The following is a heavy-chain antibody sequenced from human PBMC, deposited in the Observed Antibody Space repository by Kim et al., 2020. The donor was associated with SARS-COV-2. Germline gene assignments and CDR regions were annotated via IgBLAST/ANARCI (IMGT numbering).Heavy chain of an antibody. CDR1: GGSISTSTYY. Sequence: SETLSLTCSVSGGSISTSTYYWGWIRQPPGMGLEWIGSIHYSGRTHYNSSLKSLLTISVDTSKNQFSLKLSSVTAADTAVYYCARYQYSGTYYPFDYWG. J-gene: IGHJ4*01. CDR2: IHYSGRT. V-gene: IGHV4-39*01. CDR3: ARYQYSGTYYPFDY. D-gene: IGHD1-26*01.